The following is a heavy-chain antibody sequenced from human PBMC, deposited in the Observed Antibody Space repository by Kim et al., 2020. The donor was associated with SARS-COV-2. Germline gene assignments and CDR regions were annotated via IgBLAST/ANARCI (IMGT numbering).Heavy chain of an antibody. D-gene: IGHD5-12*01. J-gene: IGHJ4*02. V-gene: IGHV3-7*01. Sequence: GGSLRLSCEASGFTFSSYWMSWVRQAPGKGLEWVANIKQDGSKKYYMDSVKGRFTISRDNAKNSLYLQMNSLRAEDTAVYFCARGGWSGFDWGNFWGQGTLVIVSS. CDR2: IKQDGSKK. CDR1: GFTFSSYW. CDR3: ARGGWSGFDWGNF.